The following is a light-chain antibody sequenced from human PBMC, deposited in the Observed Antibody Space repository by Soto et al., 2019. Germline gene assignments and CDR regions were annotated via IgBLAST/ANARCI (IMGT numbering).Light chain of an antibody. CDR3: QQYGSSGT. J-gene: IGKJ1*01. V-gene: IGKV3-20*01. CDR2: GTS. CDR1: ENVGSRY. Sequence: EIVLTQSPATLSFSPGERATLSCRASENVGSRYLACYQQKPGQAHRLLIYGTSNRATGIPDRFSGSGSGTDFTLTISRLEPEDFAVYYCQQYGSSGTFGQGTKVDI.